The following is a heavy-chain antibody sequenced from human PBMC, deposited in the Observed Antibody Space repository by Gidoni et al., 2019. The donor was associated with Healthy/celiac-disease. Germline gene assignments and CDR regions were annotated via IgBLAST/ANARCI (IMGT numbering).Heavy chain of an antibody. J-gene: IGHJ5*02. D-gene: IGHD3-10*01. V-gene: IGHV3-30-3*01. CDR2: ISYDGSNK. CDR3: ARDLHGGYKLRGIWFRELLGWFDP. Sequence: QVQLVESGGGVVQPGRSLRLSCAASGFNFSSYAMTWVRQAPAKGLEWVAVISYDGSNKYYADSVKGRFTISRDNSKNTLYLQMNSLRAEDTAVYYCARDLHGGYKLRGIWFRELLGWFDPWGQGTLVTVSS. CDR1: GFNFSSYA.